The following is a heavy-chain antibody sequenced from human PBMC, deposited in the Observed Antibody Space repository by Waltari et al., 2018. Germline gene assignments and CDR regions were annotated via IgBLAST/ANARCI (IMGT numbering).Heavy chain of an antibody. CDR2: IKQDESEK. CDR3: ARDYDSYFDY. CDR1: RFSFSGYW. J-gene: IGHJ4*02. Sequence: DVHLVESGGGLVQPGGSLRLSCAASRFSFSGYWMSWVRQAPGGGLEWVANIKQDESEKYYLDSVQGRFTVSRDNARNSLYLQMNNLRAEDTAVYYCARDYDSYFDYWGQGTPVTVSS. D-gene: IGHD3-3*01. V-gene: IGHV3-7*03.